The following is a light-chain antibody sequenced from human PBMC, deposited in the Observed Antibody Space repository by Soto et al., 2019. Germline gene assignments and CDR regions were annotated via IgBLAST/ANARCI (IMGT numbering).Light chain of an antibody. Sequence: EVVLTQSPDTLSLSPGEGVTLSCRASETVRDYVAWHQQQPGQAPRLLVFGASTRASGVPDRFSGSGSGAYFPRTINRLEPDDFAVYYCQQYDTSPYSFGQGTKLEIK. CDR2: GAS. CDR3: QQYDTSPYS. V-gene: IGKV3-20*01. J-gene: IGKJ2*01. CDR1: ETVRDY.